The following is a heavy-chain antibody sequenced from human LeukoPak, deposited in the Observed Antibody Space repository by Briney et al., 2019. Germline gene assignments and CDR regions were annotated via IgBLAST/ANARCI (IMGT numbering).Heavy chain of an antibody. CDR2: INSDGSST. D-gene: IGHD5-18*01. V-gene: IGHV3-74*01. J-gene: IGHJ4*02. CDR1: GFTFSSYW. Sequence: GGSLRLSCAASGFTFSSYWMHWVRQAPGKGLVWVSRINSDGSSTSYADSVKGRFTISRDNAKNTLYLQMNSLRAEDTAVYYCAREGYSYGLGDYYFDYWGQGTLVTVSS. CDR3: AREGYSYGLGDYYFDY.